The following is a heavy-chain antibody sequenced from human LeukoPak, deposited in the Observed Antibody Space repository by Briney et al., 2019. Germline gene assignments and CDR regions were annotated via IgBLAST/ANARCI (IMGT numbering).Heavy chain of an antibody. Sequence: GASAKVSCKASGYTFTNYDINWVRQATGQGLEWMGYMNPNSDNTGYAQKFQGRVTITKNTSISTAYMELSSLRSEDTAVYYCAREGFDYWGQGTLVTVSS. V-gene: IGHV1-8*03. CDR3: AREGFDY. CDR1: GYTFTNYD. CDR2: MNPNSDNT. J-gene: IGHJ4*02.